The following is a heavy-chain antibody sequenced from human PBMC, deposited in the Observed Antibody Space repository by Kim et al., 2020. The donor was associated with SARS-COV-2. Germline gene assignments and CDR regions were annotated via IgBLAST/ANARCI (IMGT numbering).Heavy chain of an antibody. V-gene: IGHV4-31*03. D-gene: IGHD2-15*01. CDR3: AVADMNPKPPDAFDV. CDR1: GVSITSGGHY. CDR2: IYDSGNT. J-gene: IGHJ3*01. Sequence: SGTLSLTCTVSGVSITSGGHYWSWIRQHPGKGLEWIGYIYDSGNTDYNPSLKSRVSISIDASKNQFSLKLSSVTAADTAVYYCAVADMNPKPPDAFDVWG.